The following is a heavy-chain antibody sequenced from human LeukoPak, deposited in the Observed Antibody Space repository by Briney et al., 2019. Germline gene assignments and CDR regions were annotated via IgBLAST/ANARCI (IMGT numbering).Heavy chain of an antibody. CDR1: GFTVSSNY. D-gene: IGHD6-19*01. V-gene: IGHV3-53*01. J-gene: IGHJ4*02. CDR2: IYSGGST. Sequence: GGSLRLSCAASGFTVSSNYMSWVRQAPGKGLEWVSVIYSGGSTYYADSVKGRFTISRDKSKNTLYLQMNSLRAEDTAVYYCAREGRQWLVRGYFDYWGQGTLVTVSS. CDR3: AREGRQWLVRGYFDY.